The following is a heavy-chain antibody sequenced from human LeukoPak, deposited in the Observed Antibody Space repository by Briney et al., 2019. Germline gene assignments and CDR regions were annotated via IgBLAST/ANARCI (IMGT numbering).Heavy chain of an antibody. CDR1: GFTLRRYS. Sequence: GGALRLSRGASGFTLRRYSMKWVRPAPGKGLEWVSSISSSSSYIYYADSVKGRFTISRDNAKNSLYLQMDSLRAEDTAVYYCARAWVAFDYWGQGTLVTVSS. V-gene: IGHV3-21*01. CDR2: ISSSSSYI. J-gene: IGHJ4*02. D-gene: IGHD5-12*01. CDR3: ARAWVAFDY.